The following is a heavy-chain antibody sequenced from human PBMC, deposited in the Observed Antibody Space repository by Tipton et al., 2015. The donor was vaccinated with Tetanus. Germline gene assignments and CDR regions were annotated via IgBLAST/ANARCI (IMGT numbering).Heavy chain of an antibody. CDR2: IYYSGST. CDR1: GGSISTYH. Sequence: LRLSCTVSGGSISTYHWNWIRQFPGKGLEWIGYIYYSGSTNYNPSLKSRVTISVDTSKNQFSVTLSSVTAADTAVYYCARQLWGYWFDPWGQGTQITVSS. D-gene: IGHD7-27*01. V-gene: IGHV4-59*08. CDR3: ARQLWGYWFDP. J-gene: IGHJ5*02.